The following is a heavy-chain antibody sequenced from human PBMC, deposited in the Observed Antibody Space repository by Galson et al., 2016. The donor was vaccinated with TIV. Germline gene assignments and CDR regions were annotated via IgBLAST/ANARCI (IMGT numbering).Heavy chain of an antibody. V-gene: IGHV1-69*04. Sequence: SCKASGGTFNKYAISWVRQAPGQGLEWMGRIIPLLGMANYAQKFQGRVTITADHSTSTAYMELTSLRSDDTAMYYCARSRDSSGPEAFWGQGTLVTVSS. CDR1: GGTFNKYA. D-gene: IGHD3-22*01. J-gene: IGHJ4*02. CDR2: IIPLLGMA. CDR3: ARSRDSSGPEAF.